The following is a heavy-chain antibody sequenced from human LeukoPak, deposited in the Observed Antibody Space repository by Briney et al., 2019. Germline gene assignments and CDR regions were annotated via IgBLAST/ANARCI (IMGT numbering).Heavy chain of an antibody. J-gene: IGHJ2*01. CDR1: GGPNSSYF. CDR2: IYYSGST. D-gene: IGHD6-6*01. CDR3: ASPGIEARLDL. Sequence: PSETVSHTCTVSGGPNSSYFWSWIRQPPGKGLEWIGYIYYSGSTNYNPSLKSRVTISVDTSKNQFSLKLSSVTAADTAVYYCASPGIEARLDLWGRGTLVTVSS. V-gene: IGHV4-59*01.